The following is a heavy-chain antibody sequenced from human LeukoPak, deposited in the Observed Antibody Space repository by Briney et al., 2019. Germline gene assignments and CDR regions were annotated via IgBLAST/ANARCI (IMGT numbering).Heavy chain of an antibody. CDR2: IWYDGGNK. Sequence: PGGSLRLSCAATGFTFDKYGINWVRQAPGKGLEWVAIIWYDGGNKYFADSVVGRFTISKDNSKDTVYLEMSSLRTEDTAIYYCARAGVDNALDYWGQGTQATVSS. CDR1: GFTFDKYG. D-gene: IGHD3-10*01. CDR3: ARAGVDNALDY. J-gene: IGHJ4*02. V-gene: IGHV3-33*01.